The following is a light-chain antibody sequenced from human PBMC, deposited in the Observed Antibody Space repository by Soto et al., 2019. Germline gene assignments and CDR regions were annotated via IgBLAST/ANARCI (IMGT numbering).Light chain of an antibody. J-gene: IGKJ1*01. CDR1: QSISSY. CDR2: DAS. CDR3: QKRTEWPPQWT. V-gene: IGKV3-11*01. Sequence: EVVLTQSPDTLSLPPGERATLSCRASQSISSYLAWYQQKPGQAPRLLIYDASSRATGIPARFSGSGSGTDFTLTISSLEPEDFAVYYCQKRTEWPPQWTFGQGTKVDIK.